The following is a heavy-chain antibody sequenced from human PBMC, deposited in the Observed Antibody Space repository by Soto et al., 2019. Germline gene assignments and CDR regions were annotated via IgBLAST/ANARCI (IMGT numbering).Heavy chain of an antibody. CDR2: ISSSGSTI. V-gene: IGHV3-11*01. CDR3: ARTMVRGVMTLQHYYYMDV. Sequence: GGSLRLSCAASGFTFSDYYMSWIRQAPGKGLEWVSYISSSGSTIYYADSVKGRFTISRDNAKNSLYLQMNSLRAEDTAVYYCARTMVRGVMTLQHYYYMDVWAKGTTVTVSS. D-gene: IGHD3-10*01. CDR1: GFTFSDYY. J-gene: IGHJ6*03.